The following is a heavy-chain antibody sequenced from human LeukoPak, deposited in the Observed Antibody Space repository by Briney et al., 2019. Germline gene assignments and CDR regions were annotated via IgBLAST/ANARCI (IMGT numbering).Heavy chain of an antibody. D-gene: IGHD6-13*01. V-gene: IGHV3-33*01. Sequence: GGSLRLSCEASGLTFSSYGMHWVRQAPGKGLEWVAVIWSDGSNKCYADSVKGRFAISRDNSKNTVWLQMNSLRAEDTAVYYCASAAGAYDNWGQGTLVTVSS. J-gene: IGHJ4*02. CDR2: IWSDGSNK. CDR1: GLTFSSYG. CDR3: ASAAGAYDN.